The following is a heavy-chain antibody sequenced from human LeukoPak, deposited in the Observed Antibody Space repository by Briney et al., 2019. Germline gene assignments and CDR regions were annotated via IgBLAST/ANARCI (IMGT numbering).Heavy chain of an antibody. J-gene: IGHJ3*02. V-gene: IGHV4-38-2*02. Sequence: PSETLSLTCTVSGYSISSGYYWGWIRQPPGKGLEWIGSIYHSGSTYYNPSLKSRVTISVDTSKNQFSLKLSSVTAADTAVYYCARAVTTGAGDAFDIWGQGTMVTVSS. D-gene: IGHD1-1*01. CDR3: ARAVTTGAGDAFDI. CDR2: IYHSGST. CDR1: GYSISSGYY.